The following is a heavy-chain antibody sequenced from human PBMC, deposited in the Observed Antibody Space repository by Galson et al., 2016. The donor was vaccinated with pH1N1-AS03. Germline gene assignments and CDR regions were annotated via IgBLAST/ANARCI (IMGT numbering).Heavy chain of an antibody. V-gene: IGHV3-21*01. CDR2: ISSRSSDI. CDR1: GFTLSLFS. Sequence: SLRLSCAASGFTLSLFSMNWVRQAPGKGLEWVSSISSRSSDIYYADSVKGRFTISRDNARRSLYLQMNSLRAEGTAVYYCATNIEQRYTSKWYKFDHWGPGTLVIVSS. D-gene: IGHD6-13*01. CDR3: ATNIEQRYTSKWYKFDH. J-gene: IGHJ3*01.